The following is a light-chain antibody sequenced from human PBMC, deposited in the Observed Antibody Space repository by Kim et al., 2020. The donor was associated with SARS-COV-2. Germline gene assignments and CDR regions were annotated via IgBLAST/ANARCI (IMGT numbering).Light chain of an antibody. CDR2: GAF. CDR1: QSVITN. Sequence: PGETASVSCGASQSVITNFAWHQRKPGQALGLHIYGAFTRSTGIPARFSGSVSGTDFPLIISSQQYEYFAVYYCHQYNNWPPTFGQGTKVDIK. J-gene: IGKJ1*01. V-gene: IGKV3-15*01. CDR3: HQYNNWPPT.